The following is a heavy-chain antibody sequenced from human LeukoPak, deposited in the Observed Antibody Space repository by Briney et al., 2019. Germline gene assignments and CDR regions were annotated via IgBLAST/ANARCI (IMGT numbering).Heavy chain of an antibody. CDR1: GFTFSSYS. V-gene: IGHV3-21*01. Sequence: GGSLRLSCAASGFTFSSYSMNWVRQAPGKGLEWVSSISSSSSYIYYADSVKGRFTISRDNAKNSLYLQMNSLRAEDTAVYYCARDLRGAGFDYWGQGTLVTVSS. J-gene: IGHJ4*02. CDR3: ARDLRGAGFDY. D-gene: IGHD1-26*01. CDR2: ISSSSSYI.